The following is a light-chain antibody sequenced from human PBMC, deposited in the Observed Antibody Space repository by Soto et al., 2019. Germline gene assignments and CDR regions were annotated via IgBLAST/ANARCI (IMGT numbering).Light chain of an antibody. CDR3: QQYYSYPPFT. Sequence: AIRMTQSPSSFSASTGDRVTITCRASQGISSYLDWYQQKSGKAPKLLIYAASTLQSGVPSRFSGSGSGTDFTLTISCLQSEDFATYYCQQYYSYPPFTFGPGTKVDIK. CDR2: AAS. CDR1: QGISSY. J-gene: IGKJ3*01. V-gene: IGKV1-8*01.